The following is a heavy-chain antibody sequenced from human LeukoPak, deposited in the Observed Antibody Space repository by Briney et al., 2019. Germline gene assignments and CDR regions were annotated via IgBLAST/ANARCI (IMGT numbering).Heavy chain of an antibody. CDR3: ARSLRLTGIRGYNWFDP. CDR1: GDSFSSNSAA. V-gene: IGHV6-1*01. J-gene: IGHJ5*02. D-gene: IGHD3-9*01. Sequence: SQTLSLTCAISGDSFSSNSAAWNWIRQSPSRGLEWLGRTYYRSKWYNDYAVSVKSRITINPDTSKNQFSLQLNSVTPEDTAVYYCARSLRLTGIRGYNWFDPWGQGTLVTVCS. CDR2: TYYRSKWYN.